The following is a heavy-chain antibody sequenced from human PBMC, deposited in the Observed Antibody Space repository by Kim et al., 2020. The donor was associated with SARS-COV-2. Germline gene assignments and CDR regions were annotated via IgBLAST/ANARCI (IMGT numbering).Heavy chain of an antibody. CDR2: INTDGSTT. Sequence: GGSLRLSCEASGFTFTSYWMHWVRQAPGEGLVWLSRINTDGSTTIYADSVKGRFTMSRDNAKNTVYLQMTSLRAGDTAVYYCVRRIRDASGSFYFDSWGQGTLVTVSS. CDR3: VRRIRDASGSFYFDS. V-gene: IGHV3-74*01. CDR1: GFTFTSYW. D-gene: IGHD3-10*01. J-gene: IGHJ4*02.